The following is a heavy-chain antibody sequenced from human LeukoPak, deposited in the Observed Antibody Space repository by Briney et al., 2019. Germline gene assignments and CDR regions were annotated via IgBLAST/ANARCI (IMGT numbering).Heavy chain of an antibody. CDR3: ARDRSGSYPSFDP. CDR1: GFTVSSNY. D-gene: IGHD3-10*01. V-gene: IGHV3-21*01. J-gene: IGHJ5*02. CDR2: ISSSSSYI. Sequence: PGGSLRLSCAASGFTVSSNYMSWVRQAPGKGLEWVSSISSSSSYIYYADSVKGRFTISRDNAKNSLYLQMNSLRAEDTAVYYCARDRSGSYPSFDPWGQGTLVTVSS.